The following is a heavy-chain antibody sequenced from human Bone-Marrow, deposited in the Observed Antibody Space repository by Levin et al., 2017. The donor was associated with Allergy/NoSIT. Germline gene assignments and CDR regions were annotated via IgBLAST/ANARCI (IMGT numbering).Heavy chain of an antibody. J-gene: IGHJ6*03. CDR1: GFTFSSYS. Sequence: GGSLRLSCAASGFTFSSYSMNWVRQAPGKGLEWVSSISSSSSYIYYADSVKGRFTISRDNAKNSLYLQMNSLRAEDTAVYYCARIICSSTSCYSRDYYYYYMDVWGKGTTVTVSS. CDR3: ARIICSSTSCYSRDYYYYYMDV. D-gene: IGHD2-2*02. CDR2: ISSSSSYI. V-gene: IGHV3-21*01.